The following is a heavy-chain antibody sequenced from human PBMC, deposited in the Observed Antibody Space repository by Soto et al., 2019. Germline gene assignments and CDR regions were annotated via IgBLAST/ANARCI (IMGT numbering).Heavy chain of an antibody. D-gene: IGHD1-26*01. CDR1: GASVSSGNYY. J-gene: IGHJ4*02. Sequence: QVQLQESGPGLVKPSETLSLTCTVSGASVSSGNYYWSWIRQPPGKGLECIVYISYSGSTNYNPSLKSRVTISIDTSKNQFSLKLSSVTAADTAVYYCARGSGSYYAYWGQGTLVTVSS. CDR3: ARGSGSYYAY. V-gene: IGHV4-61*01. CDR2: ISYSGST.